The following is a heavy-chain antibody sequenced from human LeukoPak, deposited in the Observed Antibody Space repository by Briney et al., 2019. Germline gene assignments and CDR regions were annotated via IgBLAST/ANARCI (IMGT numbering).Heavy chain of an antibody. J-gene: IGHJ5*02. Sequence: GGSLRLSCTASGFTFSSYWMSWVRVRQAPGKGLEWVANIKHDGSEIYYVDSVKGRFTISRDNATDSLYLQMNSLRPEDTAVYYCARNRVVVPAAPWGQGTLVT. CDR3: ARNRVVVPAAP. D-gene: IGHD2-21*01. CDR2: IKHDGSEI. V-gene: IGHV3-7*04. CDR1: GFTFSSYW.